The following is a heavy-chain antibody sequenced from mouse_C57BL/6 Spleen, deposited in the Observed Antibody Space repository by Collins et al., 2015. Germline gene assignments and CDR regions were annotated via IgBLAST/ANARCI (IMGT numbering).Heavy chain of an antibody. CDR3: ARSVVGFDY. J-gene: IGHJ2*01. CDR2: INPSTGYT. D-gene: IGHD1-1*01. V-gene: IGHV1-7*01. Sequence: QVQLQQSGAELAKPGASVKMSCKASGYTFTSYWMHWVKQRPGQGLEWIGYINPSTGYTEYNQKFKDKATLTADKSSSTAYMQLSGLTSEDSAVYYCARSVVGFDYWGQGTTLTVSS. CDR1: GYTFTSYW.